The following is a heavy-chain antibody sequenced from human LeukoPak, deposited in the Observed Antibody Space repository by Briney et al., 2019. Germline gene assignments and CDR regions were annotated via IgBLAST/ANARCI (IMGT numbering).Heavy chain of an antibody. CDR2: ISSSGSYR. CDR1: GFTFSDYY. J-gene: IGHJ4*02. Sequence: GRSLRLSCDASGFTFSDYYMTWIRQAAGKGLEWVSHISSSGSYRNYADSVKDRFTISRDNAKTSLYLQMNSLRAEDTAVYYCARADSSSWFDYWGQGALVTVSS. D-gene: IGHD6-13*01. V-gene: IGHV3-11*05. CDR3: ARADSSSWFDY.